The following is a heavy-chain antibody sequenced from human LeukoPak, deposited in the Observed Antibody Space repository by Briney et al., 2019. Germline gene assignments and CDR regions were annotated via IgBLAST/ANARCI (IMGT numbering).Heavy chain of an antibody. V-gene: IGHV3-30*02. Sequence: GRSLRLSCAASGFTFSSYGMHWVRQAPGKGLEWVAFIRYDGSNKYYADSVKGRFTISRDNSKNTLYLQMNSLRAEDTAVYYCATLPLPGIAVAATQPFDYWGQGTLVTVSS. D-gene: IGHD6-19*01. CDR1: GFTFSSYG. CDR3: ATLPLPGIAVAATQPFDY. J-gene: IGHJ4*02. CDR2: IRYDGSNK.